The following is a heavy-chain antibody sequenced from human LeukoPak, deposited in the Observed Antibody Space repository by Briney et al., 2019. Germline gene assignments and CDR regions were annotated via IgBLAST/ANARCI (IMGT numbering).Heavy chain of an antibody. D-gene: IGHD4-17*01. CDR3: ARGSVTSATVSFDI. V-gene: IGHV1-2*02. CDR2: INPNSGGA. Sequence: ASVKVSCKASGYPFTDYSIHWVRQGPGQGLEWMGWINPNSGGANYAQKFQGRVSMTRDTSISTAYMELTRLTSDDTAVYYCARGSVTSATVSFDIWGHGTLVTVSS. J-gene: IGHJ3*02. CDR1: GYPFTDYS.